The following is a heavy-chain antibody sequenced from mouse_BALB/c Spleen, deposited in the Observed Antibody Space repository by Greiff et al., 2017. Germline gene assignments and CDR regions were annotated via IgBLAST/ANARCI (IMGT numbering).Heavy chain of an antibody. D-gene: IGHD2-2*01. CDR3: ARRRLRNWYFDV. CDR1: GYTFSSYW. Sequence: VQLQQSGADLMKPGASVKISCKATGYTFSSYWIEWVKQRPGHGLEWIGEILPGSRSTNYNEKFKGKATFTADTSSNTAYMQLSSLTSEDSAVYYCARRRLRNWYFDVWGAGTTVTVSS. V-gene: IGHV1-9*01. J-gene: IGHJ1*01. CDR2: ILPGSRST.